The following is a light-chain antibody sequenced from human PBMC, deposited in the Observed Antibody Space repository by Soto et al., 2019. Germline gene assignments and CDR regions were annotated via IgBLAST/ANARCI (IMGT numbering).Light chain of an antibody. Sequence: EILMTQSPATLSVSPGERASLSCRASQSISNNLAWYQKQPGQAPRLLIYAASTRASDVPARFSASRAGTEFTLTVSSLPFKDSAVYYYQEYKDWRLVTFGGGTKVEIK. CDR2: AAS. CDR1: QSISNN. V-gene: IGKV3-15*01. CDR3: QEYKDWRLVT. J-gene: IGKJ4*01.